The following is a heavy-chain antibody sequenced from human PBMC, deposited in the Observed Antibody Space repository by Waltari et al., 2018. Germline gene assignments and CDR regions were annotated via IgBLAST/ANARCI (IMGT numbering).Heavy chain of an antibody. CDR3: ATIRIFHDY. J-gene: IGHJ4*02. D-gene: IGHD2-15*01. Sequence: KASGYTFTDYYMHWVQQAPGKGLEWMGRVDPEDGETIYAEKFQGRVTITADTSTDTAYMELSSLRSEDTAVYYCATIRIFHDYWGQGTLVTVSS. CDR2: VDPEDGET. CDR1: GYTFTDYY. V-gene: IGHV1-69-2*01.